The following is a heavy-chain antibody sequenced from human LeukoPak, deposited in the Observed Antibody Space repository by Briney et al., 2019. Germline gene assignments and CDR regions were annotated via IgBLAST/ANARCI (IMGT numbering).Heavy chain of an antibody. CDR1: GGSISSYY. Sequence: SETLSLTCTVSGGSISSYYWSWIRQPPGKGLEWIGYIYYSGSTNYNPSLKSRVTISVDTSKNQFSLKLSSVTAADTAVYYCARDGADILTGYSPWGQGTLVTVSS. V-gene: IGHV4-59*01. CDR3: ARDGADILTGYSP. J-gene: IGHJ5*02. CDR2: IYYSGST. D-gene: IGHD3-9*01.